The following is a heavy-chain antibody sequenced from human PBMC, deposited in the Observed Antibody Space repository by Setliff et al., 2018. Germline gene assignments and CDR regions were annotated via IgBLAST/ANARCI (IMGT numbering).Heavy chain of an antibody. J-gene: IGHJ4*02. Sequence: ASVKVSCKASGYTFGAHYIHWVRQAPGQGFEWMGWMNPNTGGTTYAQAFQARITMTRDTSISTAYMELSRLTSDDSAVYYCARAVSGYDYHYFDKWGQGTLVTVSS. CDR3: ARAVSGYDYHYFDK. D-gene: IGHD5-12*01. V-gene: IGHV1-2*02. CDR2: MNPNTGGT. CDR1: GYTFGAHY.